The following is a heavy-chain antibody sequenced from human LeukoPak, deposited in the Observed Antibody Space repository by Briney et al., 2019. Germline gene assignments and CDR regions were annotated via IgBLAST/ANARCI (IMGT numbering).Heavy chain of an antibody. J-gene: IGHJ4*02. V-gene: IGHV3-23*01. Sequence: GGSLRLSCAASGFTFSSYAMSWVRQAPGKGLEWVSAISGSGGSTYYADSVKGRFPISRDNSKNTLYLQMNSLRAEDTAVYYCAKYPYYDILTGYYFDYWGKGTLVTVSS. CDR3: AKYPYYDILTGYYFDY. CDR2: ISGSGGST. CDR1: GFTFSSYA. D-gene: IGHD3-9*01.